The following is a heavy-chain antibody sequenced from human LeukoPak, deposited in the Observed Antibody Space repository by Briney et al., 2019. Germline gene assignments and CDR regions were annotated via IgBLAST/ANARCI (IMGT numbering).Heavy chain of an antibody. Sequence: GGSLRLSCAASGFTFSSYSMNWVRQAPGKGLEWVSSISSSSSYIYYADSVKGRFTISRDNAKNSLYLQMNSLRAEDTAVYYCASSTLGLGIGHFDYWGQGTLVTVSS. CDR1: GFTFSSYS. CDR2: ISSSSSYI. D-gene: IGHD3/OR15-3a*01. V-gene: IGHV3-21*01. CDR3: ASSTLGLGIGHFDY. J-gene: IGHJ4*02.